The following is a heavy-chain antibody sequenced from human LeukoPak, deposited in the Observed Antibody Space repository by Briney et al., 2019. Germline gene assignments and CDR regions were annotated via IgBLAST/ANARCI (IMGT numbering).Heavy chain of an antibody. V-gene: IGHV3-7*01. CDR3: ARDGGHSTDLDY. CDR2: IKQDGSER. CDR1: GFTFSRHW. Sequence: GGSLRPSCDTSGFTFSRHWMSWVRQAPGKGPEWVANIKQDGSERYYVHSVKGRFTISRDNAKNSLYLQMNSLRAEDTAVYYCARDGGHSTDLDYWGQGILVTVSS. D-gene: IGHD2-8*02. J-gene: IGHJ4*02.